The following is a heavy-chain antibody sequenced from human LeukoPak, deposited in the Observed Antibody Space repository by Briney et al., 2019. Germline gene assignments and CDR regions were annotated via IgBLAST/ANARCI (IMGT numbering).Heavy chain of an antibody. CDR1: GGTFSSYA. CDR3: ARGPLLLRYFDWLSRWYYYYMDV. J-gene: IGHJ6*03. D-gene: IGHD3-9*01. CDR2: IIPIFGTA. V-gene: IGHV1-69*01. Sequence: ASVKVSCKASGGTFSSYAINWVRQAPGQGLEWMGGIIPIFGTANYAQKFQGRVTITADQSTSTAYMELSSLRSEDTAVYYCARGPLLLRYFDWLSRWYYYYMDVWGKGTTVTISS.